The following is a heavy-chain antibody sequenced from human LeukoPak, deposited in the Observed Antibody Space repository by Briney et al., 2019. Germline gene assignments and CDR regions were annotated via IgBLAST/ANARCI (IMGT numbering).Heavy chain of an antibody. Sequence: GGSLRLSCAASGFTFSSYAMYWVRQAPGKGLEGVAVMSYDGSDKFYADSVKGRFTISRDSSKNTLYLQMNSLRPEDTAVYYCARARPSMWIDYWGQGTLVTVSS. J-gene: IGHJ4*02. CDR1: GFTFSSYA. V-gene: IGHV3-30*04. D-gene: IGHD5-12*01. CDR2: MSYDGSDK. CDR3: ARARPSMWIDY.